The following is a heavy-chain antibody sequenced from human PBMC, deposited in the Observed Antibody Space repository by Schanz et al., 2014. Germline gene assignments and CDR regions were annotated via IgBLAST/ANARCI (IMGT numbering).Heavy chain of an antibody. Sequence: QVQLQESGPGLVKPSETLSLTCAVSGASVSSFYWSWIRQPAGKGLEWIGHVYATGRTKYNPSLKSRVTMSGATSQKQISRKLTSVTAADTAVYYCARTLVNGSRKWFVPWGPGTQVTVSS. CDR2: VYATGRT. D-gene: IGHD3-10*01. J-gene: IGHJ5*02. CDR1: GASVSSFY. V-gene: IGHV4-4*07. CDR3: ARTLVNGSRKWFVP.